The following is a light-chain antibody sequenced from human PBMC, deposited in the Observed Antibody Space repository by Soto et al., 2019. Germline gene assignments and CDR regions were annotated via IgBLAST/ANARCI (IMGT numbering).Light chain of an antibody. Sequence: QSALTQPRSVSGSPGQSVTISCTGTSSDVGGYNYVSWYQQHPGKAPKLMIYDVSKRPSGVPDRFSGSKSGNTASLTIFGLQAEDEADYYCCSYAGRYTYVFGTETKVTVL. CDR1: SSDVGGYNY. CDR3: CSYAGRYTYV. J-gene: IGLJ1*01. CDR2: DVS. V-gene: IGLV2-11*01.